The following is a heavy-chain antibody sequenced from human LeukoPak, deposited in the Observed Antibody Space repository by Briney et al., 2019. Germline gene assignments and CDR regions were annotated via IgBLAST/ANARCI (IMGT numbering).Heavy chain of an antibody. Sequence: SETLSLTCTVSGGSISSYYWGWIRQPPGKGLEWVGYIYYSGTTKYNPSLKSRVSISVDTSKNQFSLKLSSVTAADTAVYYCARGVYIAAAQYAYWGQRTLVTVSS. CDR3: ARGVYIAAAQYAY. CDR2: IYYSGTT. CDR1: GGSISSYY. J-gene: IGHJ4*02. D-gene: IGHD6-13*01. V-gene: IGHV4-59*01.